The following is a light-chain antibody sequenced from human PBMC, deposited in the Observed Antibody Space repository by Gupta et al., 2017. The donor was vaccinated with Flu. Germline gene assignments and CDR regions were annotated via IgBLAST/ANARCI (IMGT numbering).Light chain of an antibody. J-gene: IGLJ2*01. CDR3: SSCTSSSNLI. Sequence: SIAISCTAISSDIGSCKYVSWYQQHPGKAPQLLIYDVTNRPSGVSTRFSGSTSGDTASLTISGLQPEDEADYYCSSCTSSSNLIFGGGTRLTVL. V-gene: IGLV2-14*03. CDR1: SSDIGSCKY. CDR2: DVT.